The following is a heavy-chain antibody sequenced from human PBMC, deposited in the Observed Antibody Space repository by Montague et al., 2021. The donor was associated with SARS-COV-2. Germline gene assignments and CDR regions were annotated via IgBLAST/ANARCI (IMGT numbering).Heavy chain of an antibody. D-gene: IGHD3-22*01. CDR1: NGFISSNDW. Sequence: SETLSLTCVVSNGFISSNDWWSWVRQAPGKGLEWIGEIFHTGGTNYNPSLRSRVIISVDKSRNQFSLKVTSVTAADTAVYYCARPGGLIGRALAGYNWFDPWGQGTLVTVSS. CDR3: ARPGGLIGRALAGYNWFDP. V-gene: IGHV4-4*02. CDR2: IFHTGGT. J-gene: IGHJ5*02.